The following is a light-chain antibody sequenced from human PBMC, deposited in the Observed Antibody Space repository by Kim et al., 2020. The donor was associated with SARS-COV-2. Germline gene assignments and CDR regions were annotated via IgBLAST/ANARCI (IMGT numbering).Light chain of an antibody. CDR2: AVS. V-gene: IGLV2-8*01. CDR3: SSFAGSDSVAM. CDR1: SSDVGGYNF. Sequence: QSALTQPPSASGSPGQSVTISCTGTSSDVGGYNFVSWYQQYPGKAPKLMIYAVSKRPSGVPDRFSGSKSGNTASLTVAGLQAEDEADYYCSSFAGSDSVAMFGGGTQLTVL. J-gene: IGLJ3*02.